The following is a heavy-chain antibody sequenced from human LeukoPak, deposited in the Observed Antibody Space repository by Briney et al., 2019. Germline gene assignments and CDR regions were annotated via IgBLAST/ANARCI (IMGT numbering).Heavy chain of an antibody. D-gene: IGHD3-22*01. CDR1: GFTFSSYW. CDR3: ARGLGGYYNWFDR. V-gene: IGHV3-7*01. Sequence: PGGSLRLSCAASGFTFSSYWMSWVRQAPGKGLEWVANIKQDGSEKYYVDSVKGRFTISRDNAKNSLYLQMNSLRAEDTAVYYCARGLGGYYNWFDRWGQGTLVTVSS. J-gene: IGHJ5*02. CDR2: IKQDGSEK.